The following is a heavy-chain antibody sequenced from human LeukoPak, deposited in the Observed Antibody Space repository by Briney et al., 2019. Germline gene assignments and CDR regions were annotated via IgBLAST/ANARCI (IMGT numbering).Heavy chain of an antibody. CDR2: IITIFGTA. Sequence: SLKLSCEASGGTFCSYTISWVCHGPVQRLGCVGGIITIFGTANYAQKLQGRVTITADKSRSTASLRRSRLRSEDTAVYYCAREGPNYDSAGLDPWGQGTLVTVSS. CDR3: AREGPNYDSAGLDP. J-gene: IGHJ5*02. CDR1: GGTFCSYT. V-gene: IGHV1-69*06. D-gene: IGHD3-3*01.